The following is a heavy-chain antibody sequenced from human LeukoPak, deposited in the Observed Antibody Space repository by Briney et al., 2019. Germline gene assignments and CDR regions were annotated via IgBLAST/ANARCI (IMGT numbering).Heavy chain of an antibody. V-gene: IGHV3-30*02. CDR3: ARGPGDFPW. CDR1: GFTFSSYG. CDR2: IRYDGSNK. D-gene: IGHD4-17*01. J-gene: IGHJ4*02. Sequence: GGSLRLSCTASGFTFSSYGMHWVRQAPGKGLEWVTFIRYDGSNKNYAESVKGRFTISRDNSKNTVYMQMNSLGAEDTAVYYCARGPGDFPWGGQGTLVTVSS.